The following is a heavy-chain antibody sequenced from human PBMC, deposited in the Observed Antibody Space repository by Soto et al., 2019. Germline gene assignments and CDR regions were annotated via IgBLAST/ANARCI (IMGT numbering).Heavy chain of an antibody. V-gene: IGHV1-2*04. CDR1: GYTFTGYY. Sequence: GPPLKVSGKASGYTFTGYYMHWGRQPPEQGLEWMGWINPNGGGTNNAQKFKGWVTMTRDTPLSKAYMELSRLRPNDTPEYYCPIGSSRTRCGFGIWGQGTMVTVSS. J-gene: IGHJ3*02. D-gene: IGHD3-10*01. CDR3: PIGSSRTRCGFGI. CDR2: INPNGGGT.